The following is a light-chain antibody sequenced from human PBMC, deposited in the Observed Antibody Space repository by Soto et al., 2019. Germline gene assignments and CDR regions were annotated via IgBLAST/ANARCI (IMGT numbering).Light chain of an antibody. V-gene: IGLV2-14*01. Sequence: QSALTQPASASGSPGQSITISCTGTSSDVGGYNYVSWYQQHPGKAPKLMIFEVTNRPSGVSNRFSASKSGNTASLTISGLQAEDEADYYCSSYTTSGFPWVFGGGTKLTVL. CDR3: SSYTTSGFPWV. J-gene: IGLJ3*02. CDR2: EVT. CDR1: SSDVGGYNY.